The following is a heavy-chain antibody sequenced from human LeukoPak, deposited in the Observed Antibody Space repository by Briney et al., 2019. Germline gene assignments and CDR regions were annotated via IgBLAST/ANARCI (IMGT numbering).Heavy chain of an antibody. CDR2: IWYDGSNK. CDR1: GFTFSRNW. Sequence: GGSLRLSCAASGFTFSRNWMHWVRQAPGKGLEWVAVIWYDGSNKYYADSVKGRFTISRDNSKNTLYLQMNSLRAEDTAVYYCAKDLKVLGNWFDPWGQGTLVTVSS. J-gene: IGHJ5*02. V-gene: IGHV3-33*06. CDR3: AKDLKVLGNWFDP.